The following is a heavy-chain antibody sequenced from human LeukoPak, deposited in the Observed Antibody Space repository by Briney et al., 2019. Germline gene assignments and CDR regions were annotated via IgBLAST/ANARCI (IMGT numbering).Heavy chain of an antibody. V-gene: IGHV3-30-3*01. CDR3: ARDHYGGNSWDWYFDL. CDR1: GFSFSTYT. J-gene: IGHJ2*01. Sequence: PGRSLRLSCAASGFSFSTYTMNCVRQAPGKGLERVAGIQHDGGRTYYADSVKGRFTISRDNSKNTLYLEMNSLTPEDTALYYCARDHYGGNSWDWYFDLWGRGILVTVSS. CDR2: IQHDGGRT. D-gene: IGHD4-23*01.